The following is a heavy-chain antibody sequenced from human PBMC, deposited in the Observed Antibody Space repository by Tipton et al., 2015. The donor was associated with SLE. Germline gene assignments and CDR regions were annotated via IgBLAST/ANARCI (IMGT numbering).Heavy chain of an antibody. CDR3: ARVGVGAIDY. D-gene: IGHD1-26*01. Sequence: TLSLTCTVSGGSISSHYWSWIRQPPGKGLEWIGEINHSGSTNYNPSLKSRVTISVDTSKNQFSLKLSSVTAADTAVYYCARVGVGAIDYWGQGTLVTVSS. V-gene: IGHV4-59*11. CDR1: GGSISSHY. J-gene: IGHJ4*02. CDR2: INHSGST.